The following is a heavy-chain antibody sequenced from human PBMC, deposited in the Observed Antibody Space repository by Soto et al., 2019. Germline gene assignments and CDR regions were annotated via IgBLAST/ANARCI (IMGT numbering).Heavy chain of an antibody. CDR3: ARWAGGVIVKPQKPREYYYYGMDV. D-gene: IGHD3-16*02. CDR1: GYTFTSYG. V-gene: IGHV1-18*04. CDR2: ISAYNGNT. Sequence: ASVKVSCKASGYTFTSYGISWVRQAPGQGLEWMGWISAYNGNTNYAQKLQGRVTMTTDTSTSTAYMELRSLRSDDTAVYYCARWAGGVIVKPQKPREYYYYGMDVWGQGTTVTVSS. J-gene: IGHJ6*02.